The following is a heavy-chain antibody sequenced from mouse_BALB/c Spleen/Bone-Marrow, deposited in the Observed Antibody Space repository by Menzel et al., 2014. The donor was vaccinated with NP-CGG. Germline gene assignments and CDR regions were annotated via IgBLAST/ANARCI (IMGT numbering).Heavy chain of an antibody. J-gene: IGHJ3*01. CDR1: GFNIKDTY. CDR3: AYYRYDEGGFAF. CDR2: IDPANGNT. V-gene: IGHV14-3*02. Sequence: VQLQQSGAELVKPGASVKLSCTASGFNIKDTYMHWVKQRPEQGLEWIVGIDPANGNTKYDPKFQGKATITADTSSNTAYLQLSSLTSEDTAVYYCAYYRYDEGGFAFWGQDSGHCLC. D-gene: IGHD2-14*01.